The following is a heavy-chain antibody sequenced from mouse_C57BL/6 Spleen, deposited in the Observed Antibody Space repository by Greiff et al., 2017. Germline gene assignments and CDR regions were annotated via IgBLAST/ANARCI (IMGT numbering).Heavy chain of an antibody. CDR1: GYTFTGYW. CDR3: AREGYGSSYGDYIDD. J-gene: IGHJ2*01. V-gene: IGHV1-9*01. Sequence: QVQLQQSGAELMKPGASVKLSCKASGYTFTGYWIEWVKQRPGHGLEWIGEILPGSGSTNYNGKFKGKATYTADTSSKTAYMQLSSLTTEDSAIYYCAREGYGSSYGDYIDDWGQGTTLTVSS. D-gene: IGHD1-1*01. CDR2: ILPGSGST.